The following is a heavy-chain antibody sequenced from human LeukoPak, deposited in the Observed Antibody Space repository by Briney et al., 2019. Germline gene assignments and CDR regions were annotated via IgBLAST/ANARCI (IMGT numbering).Heavy chain of an antibody. Sequence: GGSLRLSCAASGFTFSSYAMHWVRQAPGKGLEWVAVISYDGSNKYYAGSVKGRFTISRDNSKNTLYLQMNSLRAEDTAVYYCARDYSAAVVYYFDYWGQGILVTVSS. V-gene: IGHV3-30-3*01. J-gene: IGHJ4*02. D-gene: IGHD6-13*01. CDR3: ARDYSAAVVYYFDY. CDR2: ISYDGSNK. CDR1: GFTFSSYA.